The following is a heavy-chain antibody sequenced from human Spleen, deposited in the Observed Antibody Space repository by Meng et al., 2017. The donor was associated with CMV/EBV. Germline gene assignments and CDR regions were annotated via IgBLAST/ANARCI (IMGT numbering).Heavy chain of an antibody. CDR1: GFTFSGSA. V-gene: IGHV3-73*01. J-gene: IGHJ4*02. CDR2: IRNKANNYAT. D-gene: IGHD1-26*01. CDR3: TAVVGGTSIDY. Sequence: GGSLRLSCAASGFTFSGSAMHWVRQASGKGLEWVGRIRNKANNYATTYSASVKGRFMISRDDSKNTAYLQMNSLKTEDTAVYYCTAVVGGTSIDYWGQGTLVTVSS.